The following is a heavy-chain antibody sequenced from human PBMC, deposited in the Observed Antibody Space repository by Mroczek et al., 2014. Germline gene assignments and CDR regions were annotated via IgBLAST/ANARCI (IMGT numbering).Heavy chain of an antibody. Sequence: QVQLQQSGGGVVQPGRSLRLSCAASGFTFSSYAMHWVRQAPGKGLEWVAVISYDGSNKYYADSVKGRFTISRDNSKNTLYLQMNSLRAEDTAVYYCASLLTTENWFDPWGQGTLVTVSS. CDR2: ISYDGSNK. CDR3: ASLLTTENWFDP. CDR1: GFTFSSYA. J-gene: IGHJ5*02. V-gene: IGHV3-30-3*01. D-gene: IGHD4-11*01.